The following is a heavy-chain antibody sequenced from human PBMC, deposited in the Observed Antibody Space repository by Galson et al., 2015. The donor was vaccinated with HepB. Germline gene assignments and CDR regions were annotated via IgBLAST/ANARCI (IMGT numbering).Heavy chain of an antibody. Sequence: SVKVSCKASGYTFTSYYMHWVRQAPGQGLEWMGIINPSGGSTSYAQKFQGRVTMTRDTSTSTVYMELSSLRSEDTAVYYCARVVRVVPAAFDAFDIWGQGTMVTVSS. CDR2: INPSGGST. J-gene: IGHJ3*02. V-gene: IGHV1-46*01. CDR1: GYTFTSYY. D-gene: IGHD2-2*01. CDR3: ARVVRVVPAAFDAFDI.